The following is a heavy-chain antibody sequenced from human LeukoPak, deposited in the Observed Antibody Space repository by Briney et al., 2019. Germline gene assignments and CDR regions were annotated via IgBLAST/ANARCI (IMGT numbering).Heavy chain of an antibody. CDR3: ARVGTGGSAES. V-gene: IGHV4-34*01. J-gene: IGHJ4*02. Sequence: SETLSLTRAVYGGSFSGYYWSWIRQPPGKELEWIGEINHSGSTNYNPSLKSRVTISVDTSKNQFSLKLSSVTAADTAVYYCARVGTGGSAESWGQGTLVTVSS. CDR1: GGSFSGYY. CDR2: INHSGST. D-gene: IGHD1-14*01.